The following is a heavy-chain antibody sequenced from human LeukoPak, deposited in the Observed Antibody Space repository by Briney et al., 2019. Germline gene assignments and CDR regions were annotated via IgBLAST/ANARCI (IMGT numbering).Heavy chain of an antibody. J-gene: IGHJ6*02. CDR2: IYYSGST. Sequence: SQTLSLTCTVSGGSISSGDYYWSWIRQPPGKGLEWIGYIYYSGSTYYNPSLKSRVTISVDTSKNQFSLKLSSVTAADTAVYYCARDFLWFGADYGMDVWGQGTTVTVSS. D-gene: IGHD3-10*01. V-gene: IGHV4-30-4*01. CDR3: ARDFLWFGADYGMDV. CDR1: GGSISSGDYY.